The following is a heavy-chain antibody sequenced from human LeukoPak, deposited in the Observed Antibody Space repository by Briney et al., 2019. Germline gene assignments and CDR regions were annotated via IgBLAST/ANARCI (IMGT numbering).Heavy chain of an antibody. D-gene: IGHD6-13*01. Sequence: PGGSLRLSCAASGFTFSSYWMSWVRQAPGKGLEWVANIKQDGSEKYYVDSVKGRFTISRDNAKNSLYLQMNSLRAEDTAVYYCARGIASTWYGLGYFQHWGQGTLVTVSS. J-gene: IGHJ1*01. CDR3: ARGIASTWYGLGYFQH. CDR2: IKQDGSEK. V-gene: IGHV3-7*03. CDR1: GFTFSSYW.